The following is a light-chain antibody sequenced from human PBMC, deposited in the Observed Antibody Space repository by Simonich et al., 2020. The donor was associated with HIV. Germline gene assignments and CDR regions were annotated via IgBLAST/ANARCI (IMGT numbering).Light chain of an antibody. CDR1: SSDVGGYNY. CDR2: EVS. J-gene: IGLJ2*01. CDR3: SSYAGSNVV. Sequence: QSALTQPPSASGSPGQSVTISCTGTSSDVGGYNYVSWYQQHPGKAPKLIISEVSNRPSGVPDRFSGSKSGNTASLTVSGLQAEDEADYYCSSYAGSNVVFGGGTKLTVL. V-gene: IGLV2-8*01.